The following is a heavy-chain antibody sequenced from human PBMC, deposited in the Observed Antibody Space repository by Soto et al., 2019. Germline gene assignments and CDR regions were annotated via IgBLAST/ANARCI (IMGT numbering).Heavy chain of an antibody. D-gene: IGHD6-13*01. CDR1: GYSFTSYW. Sequence: GESLKISCKCSGYSFTSYWISWVRQMPGKGLEWMGRIDPSDSYTNYSPSFQGHVTISADKSISTAYLQWSSLKASDTAMYYCARRRADSSSFDYWGQGTLVTVSS. CDR2: IDPSDSYT. CDR3: ARRRADSSSFDY. J-gene: IGHJ4*02. V-gene: IGHV5-10-1*01.